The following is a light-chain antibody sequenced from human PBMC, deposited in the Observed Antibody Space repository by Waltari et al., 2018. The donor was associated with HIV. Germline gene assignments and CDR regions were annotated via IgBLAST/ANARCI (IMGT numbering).Light chain of an antibody. J-gene: IGKJ2*01. V-gene: IGKV1-39*01. CDR3: QQNYSPPYT. Sequence: DIQLTQSPSSLSASVGDRLIITCRTNQAIDGYLSWYQQKPGKAPRLLIYAASSFHTGVPSRFTGRGSGTDFTLPLTSLQPGDFATYFCQQNYSPPYTFGQGTKVEI. CDR1: QAIDGY. CDR2: AAS.